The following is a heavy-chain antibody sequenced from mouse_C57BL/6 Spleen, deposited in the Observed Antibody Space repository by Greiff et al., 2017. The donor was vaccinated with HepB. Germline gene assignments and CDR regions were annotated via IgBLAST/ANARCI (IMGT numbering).Heavy chain of an antibody. CDR3: AIIYYDYDDAMDY. Sequence: VQLQQSGAELVMPGASVKLSCKASGYTFTSYWMHWVKQRPGQGLEWIGEIDPSDSYTNYNQKFKGKSTLTVDKSSSTAYMQLSSLTSEDSAVYYCAIIYYDYDDAMDYWGQGTSVTVSS. CDR2: IDPSDSYT. J-gene: IGHJ4*01. V-gene: IGHV1-69*01. CDR1: GYTFTSYW. D-gene: IGHD2-4*01.